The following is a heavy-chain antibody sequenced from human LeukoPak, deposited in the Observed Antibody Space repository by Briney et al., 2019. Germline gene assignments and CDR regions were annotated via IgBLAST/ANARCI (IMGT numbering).Heavy chain of an antibody. V-gene: IGHV4-34*01. Sequence: SETLSLTCAVYGGSFSGYYWSWIRQPPGKGLEWIGEINHTGSTNYNPSLKSRVTISVDTSKNQFSLKLNSVTAADTSVYYCARGLTGSRRYFDSWGQGTLVTVSS. J-gene: IGHJ4*02. D-gene: IGHD3-10*01. CDR3: ARGLTGSRRYFDS. CDR1: GGSFSGYY. CDR2: INHTGST.